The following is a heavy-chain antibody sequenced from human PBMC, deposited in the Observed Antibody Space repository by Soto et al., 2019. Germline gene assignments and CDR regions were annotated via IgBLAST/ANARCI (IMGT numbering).Heavy chain of an antibody. D-gene: IGHD4-17*01. CDR1: GFTFSSYG. CDR2: IWYDGSNK. CDR3: ARDYDYGGSDGY. J-gene: IGHJ4*02. Sequence: QVQLVESGGGVVQPGRSLRLSCAASGFTFSSYGMHWVRQAPGKGLEWVAVIWYDGSNKYYADSVKGRFTISRDNSKNTLYLQMNSLRAEDTAVYYCARDYDYGGSDGYWGQGTLVTVSS. V-gene: IGHV3-33*01.